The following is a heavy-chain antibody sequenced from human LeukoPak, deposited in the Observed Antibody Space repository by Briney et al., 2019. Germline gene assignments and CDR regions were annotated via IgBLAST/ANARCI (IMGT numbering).Heavy chain of an antibody. CDR1: GYSINKDYY. Sequence: SETLSLTCAVSGYSINKDYYWGWIRQPPGKGLEWIGSIYHSGNTDYNPSLKSRVPISVDTSKNQFPLKLSSVTAADTAVYYCARHLYDSSGYVDYWGQGTLVTVSS. CDR2: IYHSGNT. D-gene: IGHD3-22*01. V-gene: IGHV4-38-2*01. CDR3: ARHLYDSSGYVDY. J-gene: IGHJ4*02.